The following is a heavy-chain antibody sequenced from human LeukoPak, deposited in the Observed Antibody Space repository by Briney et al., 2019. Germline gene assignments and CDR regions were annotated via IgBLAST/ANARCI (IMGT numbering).Heavy chain of an antibody. J-gene: IGHJ4*02. CDR1: GGSISSSPCY. CDR2: IYYSGST. Sequence: SETLSLTCTVSGGSISSSPCYWGWIRQPPGKGLEWIGSIYYSGSTYYNPSLKSRVTISVDTSKNQFSLKLSSVTAADTAVYYCARGPDWGGAQGDYWGQGTLVTVSS. D-gene: IGHD7-27*01. V-gene: IGHV4-39*01. CDR3: ARGPDWGGAQGDY.